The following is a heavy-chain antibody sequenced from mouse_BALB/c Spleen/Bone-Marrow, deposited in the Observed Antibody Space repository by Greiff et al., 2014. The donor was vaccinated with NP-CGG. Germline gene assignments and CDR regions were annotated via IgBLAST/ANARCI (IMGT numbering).Heavy chain of an antibody. CDR2: IWAGGST. CDR3: ARVGDSAYAMDY. CDR1: GFSLTHYG. D-gene: IGHD2-13*01. V-gene: IGHV2-9*02. J-gene: IGHJ4*01. Sequence: QVQLQQSGPGLVAPSQSLSITCTVSGFSLTHYGVHWVRQPPGKGLEWLGVIWAGGSTNYISAFMSRLSISKDNSKSQVFLKIHSLQTDDTAMYFCARVGDSAYAMDYWGQGTSVTVSS.